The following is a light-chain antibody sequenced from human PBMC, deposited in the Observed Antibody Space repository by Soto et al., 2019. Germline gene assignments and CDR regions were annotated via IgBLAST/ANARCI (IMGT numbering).Light chain of an antibody. V-gene: IGKV2-28*01. Sequence: DIVMTQSPLSLPVTPVEAASISCRSSQTLLHRNGNNYFNWYLQKPGQSPQLLIYMGSKRASGVPDRFSGSGSGTDFTLKISRVEAEDVGVYYCMQALQTPPITFGQGTRLEIK. CDR3: MQALQTPPIT. CDR1: QTLLHRNGNNY. CDR2: MGS. J-gene: IGKJ5*01.